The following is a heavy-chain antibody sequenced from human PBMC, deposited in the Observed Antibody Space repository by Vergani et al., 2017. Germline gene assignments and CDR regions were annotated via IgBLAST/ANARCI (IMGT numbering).Heavy chain of an antibody. Sequence: VQLVESGGGLVKPGGSLRLSCAASGFTFSSYTMSWVRQAPGKGLEWVSAISGSGGSTYYADSVKGRFTISRDNSKNTLYLQMNSLRAEDTAVYYCAKSNTWSPYYFDYWGQGTLVTVSS. CDR3: AKSNTWSPYYFDY. CDR2: ISGSGGST. V-gene: IGHV3-23*04. J-gene: IGHJ4*02. CDR1: GFTFSSYT. D-gene: IGHD1-26*01.